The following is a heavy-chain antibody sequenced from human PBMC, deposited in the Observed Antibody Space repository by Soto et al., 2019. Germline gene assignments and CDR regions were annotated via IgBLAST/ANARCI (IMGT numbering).Heavy chain of an antibody. Sequence: QVQLVESGGGVVQPGRSLRLSCAASGFTFSSYGMHWVRQAPGKGLEWVAVISYDGSNKYYADSVKGRFTISRDNSKNTLYLQMNSLRAEDTAVYYCAKDAARQTYGMDVWGQGTTVTVSS. CDR3: AKDAARQTYGMDV. V-gene: IGHV3-30*18. CDR1: GFTFSSYG. J-gene: IGHJ6*02. CDR2: ISYDGSNK.